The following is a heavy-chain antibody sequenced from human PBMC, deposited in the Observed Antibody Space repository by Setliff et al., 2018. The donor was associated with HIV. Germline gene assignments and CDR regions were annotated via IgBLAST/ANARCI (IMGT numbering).Heavy chain of an antibody. CDR2: IFSSGST. D-gene: IGHD3-10*01. V-gene: IGHV4-59*11. CDR1: GYSISSHY. CDR3: SRLYGSGHYFAFDF. Sequence: SETLSLTCTVSGYSISSHYWSWIRQPPGKELEWIGYIFSSGSTTYNPSLKSRVTISADTSKNQFSLRLSSVTALDTAVYYCSRLYGSGHYFAFDFWGQGALVTVSS. J-gene: IGHJ4*02.